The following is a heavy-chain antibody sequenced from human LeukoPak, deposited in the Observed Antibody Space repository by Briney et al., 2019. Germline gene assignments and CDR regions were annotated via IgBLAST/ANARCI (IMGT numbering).Heavy chain of an antibody. CDR3: ASNVDTAMVCRY. J-gene: IGHJ4*02. CDR1: GYRFTTYW. D-gene: IGHD5-18*01. V-gene: IGHV5-51*01. CDR2: IYPGDSDT. Sequence: GESLKISCKGSGYRFTTYWIGWVRQMPGKGLEWMGVIYPGDSDTRYSPSFQGQVIISADKSISTAYLQWSSLKASDTAMYYCASNVDTAMVCRYWGQGTLVTVSS.